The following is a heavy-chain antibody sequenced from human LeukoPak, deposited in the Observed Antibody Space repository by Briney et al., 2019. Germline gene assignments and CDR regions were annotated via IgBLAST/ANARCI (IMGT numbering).Heavy chain of an antibody. V-gene: IGHV4-59*01. CDR3: ARAFSQYSPGWFDP. CDR1: GGSISSYY. D-gene: IGHD5-12*01. CDR2: IYYSGST. J-gene: IGHJ5*02. Sequence: PSETLSLTCTVSGGSISSYYWSWIRQPPGKGLGWIGYIYYSGSTNYNPSLKGRVTISVDTSKNQFSLKLSSVTAADTAVYYCARAFSQYSPGWFDPWGQGTLVTVSS.